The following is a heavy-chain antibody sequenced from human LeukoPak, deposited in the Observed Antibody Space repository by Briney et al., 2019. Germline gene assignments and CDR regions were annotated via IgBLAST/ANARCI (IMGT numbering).Heavy chain of an antibody. CDR1: GFTVSSNY. V-gene: IGHV3-66*01. Sequence: PGGSLRLSGAASGFTVSSNYMSWVRQAPGKGLEWVSVIYSGGSTYYADSVKGRFTISRDNSKNTLYLQMNSLRAEDTAVYYCARDRVTTDTNWFDPWGQGTLVTVSS. CDR2: IYSGGST. D-gene: IGHD4-11*01. J-gene: IGHJ5*02. CDR3: ARDRVTTDTNWFDP.